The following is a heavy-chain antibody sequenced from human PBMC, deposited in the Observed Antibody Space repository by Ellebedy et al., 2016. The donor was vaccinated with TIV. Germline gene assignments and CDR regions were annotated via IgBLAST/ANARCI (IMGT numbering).Heavy chain of an antibody. D-gene: IGHD2/OR15-2a*01. Sequence: GESLKISXAASGFTFSSYGMHWVRQAPGKGLEWVAVISYDGSNKYYADSVKGRFTISRDNSKNTLYLQMNSLRAEDTAVYYCAKDPDFFYYGMDVWGQGPRSPSP. CDR1: GFTFSSYG. CDR2: ISYDGSNK. J-gene: IGHJ6*02. CDR3: AKDPDFFYYGMDV. V-gene: IGHV3-30*18.